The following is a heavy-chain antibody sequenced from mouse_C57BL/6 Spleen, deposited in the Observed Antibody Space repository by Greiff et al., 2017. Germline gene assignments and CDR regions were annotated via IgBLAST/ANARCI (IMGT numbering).Heavy chain of an antibody. CDR3: SSDGRYDYGNFYLDY. J-gene: IGHJ2*01. CDR2: ISSGGSYT. V-gene: IGHV5-6*01. Sequence: EVLLVESGGDLVKPGGSLKLSCAASGFTFSSYGMSWVRQTPDKRLEWVATISSGGSYTYYPDSVKGRFTIARDNATNTQYLQMSSLKSEDTAMYYCSSDGRYDYGNFYLDYWGQGTTLTVSS. D-gene: IGHD2-4*01. CDR1: GFTFSSYG.